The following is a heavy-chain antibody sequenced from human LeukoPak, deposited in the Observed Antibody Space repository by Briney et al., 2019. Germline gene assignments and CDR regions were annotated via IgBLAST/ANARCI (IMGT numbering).Heavy chain of an antibody. D-gene: IGHD2-15*01. CDR1: GYTFTGYY. J-gene: IGHJ2*01. V-gene: IGHV1-2*02. Sequence: ASVKVSCKASGYTFTGYYMHWVRQAPGQGLEWMGWINPNSDGTNYAQKFQGRVTMTRDTSISTAYMELSRLRSDDTAVYYCARVFCGGSCYSDDWYFDLWGRGTLVTVSS. CDR2: INPNSDGT. CDR3: ARVFCGGSCYSDDWYFDL.